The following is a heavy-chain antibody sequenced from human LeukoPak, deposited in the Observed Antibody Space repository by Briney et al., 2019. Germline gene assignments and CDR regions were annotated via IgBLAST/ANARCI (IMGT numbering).Heavy chain of an antibody. CDR3: ARVRKDYYDSSGYQE. D-gene: IGHD3-22*01. J-gene: IGHJ4*02. Sequence: GGSLRLSCAASGLTFSDAWMSWVRQAPGKGLEWVGRIKSKADGGTTAYAAPVTGRFTISRDDSENTLYLQMNSLRAEDTAVYYCARVRKDYYDSSGYQEWGQGTLVTVSS. V-gene: IGHV3-15*01. CDR1: GLTFSDAW. CDR2: IKSKADGGTT.